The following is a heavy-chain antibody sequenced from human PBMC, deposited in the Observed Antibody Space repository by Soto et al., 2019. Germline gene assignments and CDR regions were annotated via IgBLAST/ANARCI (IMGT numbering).Heavy chain of an antibody. J-gene: IGHJ5*02. V-gene: IGHV1-8*01. CDR2: MNPVNGNA. D-gene: IGHD6-19*01. CDR1: GYTFTSVN. Sequence: QEQLVQSGAEVKRPGASVKVSCRASGYTFTSVNINWVRQAAGQGPEWIGWMNPVNGNAAFAREFQGRVTMTRDTATDTAYLEVGGLSSGDTAIYYCARAVGIAVTGLDLWGPGTLVTVYS. CDR3: ARAVGIAVTGLDL.